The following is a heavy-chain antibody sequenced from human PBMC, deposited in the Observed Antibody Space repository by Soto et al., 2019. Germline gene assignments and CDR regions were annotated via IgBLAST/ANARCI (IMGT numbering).Heavy chain of an antibody. J-gene: IGHJ4*02. D-gene: IGHD6-19*01. V-gene: IGHV3-23*01. CDR3: AKAGSFPHYYFDY. Sequence: EVQLLESGGDLQQPGGSLRLSCAASGFAFSSYAMTWVRQAPGKGLEWVSTISASGDRTYYLDSVRGRLTISRDNSKNTLYLQMNSLRAEDTAVYYCAKAGSFPHYYFDYWGQGTLVTVSS. CDR2: ISASGDRT. CDR1: GFAFSSYA.